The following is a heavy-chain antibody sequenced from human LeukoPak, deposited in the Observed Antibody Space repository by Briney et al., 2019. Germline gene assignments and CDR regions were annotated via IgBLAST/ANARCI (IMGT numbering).Heavy chain of an antibody. CDR2: IIPIFGTA. J-gene: IGHJ5*02. CDR1: GGTFSSYA. CDR3: ARSYDSSGYDLES. D-gene: IGHD3-22*01. Sequence: GASVKVSCKASGGTFSSYAISGVRQAPGPGLEWMGGIIPIFGTANYAQKFQGRVTITTDESTSTAYMELSSLRSEDTAVYYCARSYDSSGYDLESWGQGTLVTVSS. V-gene: IGHV1-69*05.